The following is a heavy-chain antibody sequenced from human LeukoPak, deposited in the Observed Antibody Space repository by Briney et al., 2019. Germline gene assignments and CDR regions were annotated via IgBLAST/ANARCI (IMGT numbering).Heavy chain of an antibody. J-gene: IGHJ4*02. V-gene: IGHV1-69*04. CDR2: IIPILGIA. CDR1: GGTFSSYA. CDR3: ARVGADYYDSSGLDY. Sequence: SVKVSCKASGGTFSSYAISWVRQAPGQGLEWMGRIIPILGIANYAQKFQGRVTITADKSTSTAYMELSSLRSEDTAVYYCARVGADYYDSSGLDYWGQGTLVTVSS. D-gene: IGHD3-22*01.